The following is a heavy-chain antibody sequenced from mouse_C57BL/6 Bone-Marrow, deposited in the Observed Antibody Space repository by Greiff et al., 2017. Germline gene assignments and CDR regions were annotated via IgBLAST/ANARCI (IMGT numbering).Heavy chain of an antibody. CDR1: GYTFTDYN. CDR2: INPNNGGT. D-gene: IGHD2-3*01. V-gene: IGHV1-18*01. Sequence: VQLQQSGPELVKPGASVKIPCKASGYTFTDYNMDWVKQSHGKSLEWIGDINPNNGGTIYNQKFKGKATLTVDKSSSTAYMELRSLTSEDTAVYYCARGNGYYPYWYFDVWGTGTTVTVSS. J-gene: IGHJ1*03. CDR3: ARGNGYYPYWYFDV.